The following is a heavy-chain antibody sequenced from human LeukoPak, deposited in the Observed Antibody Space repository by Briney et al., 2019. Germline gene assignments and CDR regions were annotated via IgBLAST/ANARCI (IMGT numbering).Heavy chain of an antibody. CDR2: ISAYNGNT. J-gene: IGHJ3*02. CDR3: AREPNRPYYYDSSGYYRHAFDI. D-gene: IGHD3-22*01. Sequence: ASVKVSCKASGYTFTSYGISWVRQAPGQGLEWVGWISAYNGNTNYAQKLQGRVTMTTDTSTSTAYMELRSLRSDYTAVYYCAREPNRPYYYDSSGYYRHAFDIWGQGTMVTVSS. CDR1: GYTFTSYG. V-gene: IGHV1-18*01.